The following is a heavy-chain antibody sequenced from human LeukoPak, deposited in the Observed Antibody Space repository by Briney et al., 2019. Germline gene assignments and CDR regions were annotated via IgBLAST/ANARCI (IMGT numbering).Heavy chain of an antibody. CDR2: IYSSGST. Sequence: PGGSLRLSCAASEFTFSSYSMNWVRQAPGKGLEWVSIIYSSGSTHYADSVRGRFTISRDNSNNTLNLQMSSLRAEDTAVYYCARDRGGRGAYFYGMDVWGQGTTVTVSS. CDR3: ARDRGGRGAYFYGMDV. V-gene: IGHV3-53*01. D-gene: IGHD3-10*01. CDR1: EFTFSSYS. J-gene: IGHJ6*02.